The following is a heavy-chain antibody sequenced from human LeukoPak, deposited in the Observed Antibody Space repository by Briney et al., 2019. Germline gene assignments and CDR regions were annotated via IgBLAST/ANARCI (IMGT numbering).Heavy chain of an antibody. CDR1: GLTFRNYA. CDR3: ATAGVAPGDY. Sequence: GGSLRLSCAASGLTFRNYAMHWVRQAPGKGLEWVAVISYDGNDKYYADSEKGRFTISRDDSKDTLYLQMNSLRPDDTAVYYCATAGVAPGDYWGQGTLVTVSS. V-gene: IGHV3-30*14. D-gene: IGHD3-3*01. CDR2: ISYDGNDK. J-gene: IGHJ4*02.